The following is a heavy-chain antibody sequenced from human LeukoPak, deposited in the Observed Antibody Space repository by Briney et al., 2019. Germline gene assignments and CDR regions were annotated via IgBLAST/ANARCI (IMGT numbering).Heavy chain of an antibody. CDR2: IIPIFGTV. CDR1: GGTFSSYA. CDR3: ARVGLGSGWGDYYYYYGMDV. D-gene: IGHD6-19*01. V-gene: IGHV1-69*13. J-gene: IGHJ6*02. Sequence: SVKVSCKASGGTFSSYAISWVRQAPGQGLEWMGGIIPIFGTVNYAQKFQGRVTITADESTSTAYMELSSLRSEDTAVYYCARVGLGSGWGDYYYYYGMDVWGQGTTVTVSS.